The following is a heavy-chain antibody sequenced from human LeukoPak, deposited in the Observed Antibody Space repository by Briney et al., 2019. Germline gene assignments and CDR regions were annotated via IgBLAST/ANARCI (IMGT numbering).Heavy chain of an antibody. CDR3: AREGNAYDC. V-gene: IGHV1-2*02. CDR2: INSDSGGT. Sequence: ASVKVSCKASGYTFTGYYLHWVRQAPGQGLEWMGWINSDSGGTNYAQRFQARVTMTRDTSISTAYMELSRLTSDDTAVYYCAREGNAYDCWGQGTLVTVSS. D-gene: IGHD3-16*01. CDR1: GYTFTGYY. J-gene: IGHJ4*02.